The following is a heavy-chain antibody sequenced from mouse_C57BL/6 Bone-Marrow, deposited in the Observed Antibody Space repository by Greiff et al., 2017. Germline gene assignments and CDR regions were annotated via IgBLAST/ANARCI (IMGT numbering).Heavy chain of an antibody. V-gene: IGHV1-22*01. D-gene: IGHD2-5*01. CDR3: ARRAYYSSYVWFAY. J-gene: IGHJ3*01. Sequence: VQLKESGPELVKPGASVKMSCKASGYTFTDYNMHWVKQSPGKSLEWIGYINPNNGGTSYNQKFKGKATLTVNKSSSTAYMELRSLTSEDSAVYYCARRAYYSSYVWFAYWGRGTLITVSA. CDR1: GYTFTDYN. CDR2: INPNNGGT.